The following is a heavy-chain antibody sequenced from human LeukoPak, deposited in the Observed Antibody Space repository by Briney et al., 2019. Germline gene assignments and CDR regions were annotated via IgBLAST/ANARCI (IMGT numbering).Heavy chain of an antibody. CDR3: TRHVVAGVYYYDY. CDR1: GFTFSGSA. Sequence: GGSLGLSCAASGFTFSGSAMHWLRQASGKGLEWVGRIRSKVDSYATAYAASVKGRFTISRDDSKNTAYLQMNSLKTEDTAVYYCTRHVVAGVYYYDYWGQGTLVTVSS. J-gene: IGHJ4*02. D-gene: IGHD6-19*01. CDR2: IRSKVDSYAT. V-gene: IGHV3-73*01.